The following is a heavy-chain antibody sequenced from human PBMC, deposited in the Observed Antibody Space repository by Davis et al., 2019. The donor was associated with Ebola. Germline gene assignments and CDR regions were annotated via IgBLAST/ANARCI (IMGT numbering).Heavy chain of an antibody. V-gene: IGHV3-9*01. J-gene: IGHJ4*02. CDR2: ISWNSGSI. D-gene: IGHD3-22*01. CDR1: GFTVSSNY. Sequence: SLKISCAASGFTVSSNYMSWVRQAPGKGLEWVSGISWNSGSIGYADSVKGRFTISRDNAKNSLYLQMNSLRAEDTALYYCAKSAGYYYDSSGYYPSYYFDYWGQGTLVTVSS. CDR3: AKSAGYYYDSSGYYPSYYFDY.